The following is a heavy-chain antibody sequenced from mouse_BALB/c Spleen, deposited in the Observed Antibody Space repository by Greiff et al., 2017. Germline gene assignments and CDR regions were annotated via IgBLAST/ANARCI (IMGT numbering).Heavy chain of an antibody. V-gene: IGHV1-80*01. Sequence: QVTLKESGAELVRPGSSVKISCKASGYAFSSYWMNWVKQRPGQGLEWIGQIYPGDGDTNYNGKFKGKATLTADKSSSTAYMQLSSLTSEDSAVYFCARGATVVAPYAMDYWGQGTSVTVSS. CDR2: IYPGDGDT. D-gene: IGHD1-1*01. CDR3: ARGATVVAPYAMDY. J-gene: IGHJ4*01. CDR1: GYAFSSYW.